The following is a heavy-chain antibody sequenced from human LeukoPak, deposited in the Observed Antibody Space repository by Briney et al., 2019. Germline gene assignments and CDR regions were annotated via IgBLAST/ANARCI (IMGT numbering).Heavy chain of an antibody. V-gene: IGHV4-61*02. Sequence: SETLSLTCTVSGGSITSGSYYWGWIRQSAGKGLEWIGRIYTSGSTNYNPSLKSRVTISVDTSKNQFSLKLSSVTAADTAVYYCARDSGSYVSYFDYWGQGTLVTVSS. CDR1: GGSITSGSYY. D-gene: IGHD1-26*01. CDR2: IYTSGST. J-gene: IGHJ4*02. CDR3: ARDSGSYVSYFDY.